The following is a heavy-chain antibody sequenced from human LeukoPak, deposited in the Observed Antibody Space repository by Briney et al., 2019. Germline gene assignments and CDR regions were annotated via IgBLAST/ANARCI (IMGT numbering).Heavy chain of an antibody. J-gene: IGHJ4*02. CDR2: ISAYNGNT. CDR1: GYTFTSYD. V-gene: IGHV1-18*01. CDR3: ARLNYYDSSGYPSLPDY. D-gene: IGHD3-22*01. Sequence: ASVKVSCKASGYTFTSYDINWVRQAPGQGLEWMGWISAYNGNTNYAQKLQGRVTMTTDTSTSTAYMELRSLRSDDTAVYYCARLNYYDSSGYPSLPDYWGQGTLVTVSS.